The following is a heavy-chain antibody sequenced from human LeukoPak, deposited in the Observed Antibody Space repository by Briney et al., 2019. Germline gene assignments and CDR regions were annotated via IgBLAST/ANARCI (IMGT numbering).Heavy chain of an antibody. CDR2: IYYSGST. CDR1: GGSISGYY. CDR3: ARHAYDSVWGSYRRAFDY. V-gene: IGHV4-59*08. J-gene: IGHJ4*02. D-gene: IGHD3-16*02. Sequence: SETLSLTRTVSGGSISGYYWSWIRQPPGKGLEWIGYIYYSGSTNYNPSLKSRVTISVDTSKNQFSLKVSSVTAADTAVYYCARHAYDSVWGSYRRAFDYWGQGTLVTVSS.